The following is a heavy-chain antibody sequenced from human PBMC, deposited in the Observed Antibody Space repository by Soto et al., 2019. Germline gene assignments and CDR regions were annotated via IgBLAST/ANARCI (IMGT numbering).Heavy chain of an antibody. CDR1: CGSFSGYY. CDR3: ARGKPAMRWSGYYGVYYYYGMDV. D-gene: IGHD3-3*01. J-gene: IGHJ6*02. CDR2: INHSGST. V-gene: IGHV4-34*01. Sequence: XGILSLPCAVYCGSFSGYYWSGIGQPPGKGLERIGEINHSGSTNYNPSLKSRVTISVDTSKNQFSLKLSSVTAADTAVYYCARGKPAMRWSGYYGVYYYYGMDVWGQGTTVTVSS.